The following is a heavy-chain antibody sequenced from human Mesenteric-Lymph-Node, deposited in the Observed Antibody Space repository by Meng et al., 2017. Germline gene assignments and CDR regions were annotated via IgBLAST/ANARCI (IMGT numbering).Heavy chain of an antibody. CDR1: GFTFSSYA. V-gene: IGHV3-23*01. Sequence: VQLLESGGGVVQSGGSLRLACAASGFTFSSYAMSWVRQAPGKGLEWVSTISDNGGGTYYADSVKGRFTISRDNSKNTLYLQMNSLRAEDTAVYFCAKEAVTGIYYFDYWGQGTLVTVSS. J-gene: IGHJ4*02. CDR2: ISDNGGGT. D-gene: IGHD1-14*01. CDR3: AKEAVTGIYYFDY.